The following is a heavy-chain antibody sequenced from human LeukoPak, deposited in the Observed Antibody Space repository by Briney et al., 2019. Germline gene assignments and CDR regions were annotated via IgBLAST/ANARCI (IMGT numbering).Heavy chain of an antibody. CDR2: IYSGGST. Sequence: PGGSLRLSCAASGFTVSSNYMSWVRQAPGKGLEWVSVIYSGGSTYYADSVKGRFTISRDNSKNTLYLQMNSLRAEDTAVYYCARDRASWYFDLWGRGTLVTVSS. D-gene: IGHD4/OR15-4a*01. CDR3: ARDRASWYFDL. V-gene: IGHV3-66*01. J-gene: IGHJ2*01. CDR1: GFTVSSNY.